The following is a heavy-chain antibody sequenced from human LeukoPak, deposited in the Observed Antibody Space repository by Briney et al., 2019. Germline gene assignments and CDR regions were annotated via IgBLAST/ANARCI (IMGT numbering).Heavy chain of an antibody. V-gene: IGHV6-1*01. CDR3: ARDAAFGYTSGWSDC. Sequence: SQTLSLTCAISGDSVSSNSAAWNWIRQSPSRGLEWLGRTYYKSNWHNDYAVSVQSRITINPDTSRNQFSLHLKSVTPDDTAVYFCARDAAFGYTSGWSDCWGQGTLVTVSS. D-gene: IGHD6-19*01. CDR2: TYYKSNWHN. CDR1: GDSVSSNSAA. J-gene: IGHJ4*02.